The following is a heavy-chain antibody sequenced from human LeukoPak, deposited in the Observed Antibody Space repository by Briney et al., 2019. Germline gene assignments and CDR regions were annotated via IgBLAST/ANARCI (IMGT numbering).Heavy chain of an antibody. D-gene: IGHD3-3*01. V-gene: IGHV3-49*04. CDR2: IRSKAYGGTT. Sequence: GRSLRLSCTASGFTFGDYAMSWVRQAPGKGLEWVGFIRSKAYGGTTEYAASVKGRFTISRDDSNSIAYLQMNSLKTEDTAVYYCTRDLKHYDFWSGYHSSYFDYWGQGTLVTVSS. J-gene: IGHJ4*02. CDR1: GFTFGDYA. CDR3: TRDLKHYDFWSGYHSSYFDY.